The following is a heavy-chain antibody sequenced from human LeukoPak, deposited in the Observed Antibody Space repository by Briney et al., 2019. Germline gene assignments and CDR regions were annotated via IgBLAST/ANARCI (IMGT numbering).Heavy chain of an antibody. CDR2: IYHSGST. Sequence: PSGTLSLTCAVSGGSISSSNWWSWVRQPPGKGLEWIVEIYHSGSTNYNPSLKSRVTISVDKSKNQFSLKLSSVTAADTAVYYCARNQGFLEWLSLDYWGQGTLVTVSS. CDR1: GGSISSSNW. D-gene: IGHD3-3*01. J-gene: IGHJ4*02. V-gene: IGHV4-4*02. CDR3: ARNQGFLEWLSLDY.